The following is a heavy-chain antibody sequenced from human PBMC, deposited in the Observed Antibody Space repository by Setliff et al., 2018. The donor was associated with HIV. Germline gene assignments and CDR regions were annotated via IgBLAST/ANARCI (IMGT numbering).Heavy chain of an antibody. D-gene: IGHD3-22*01. CDR2: FDPEDGET. V-gene: IGHV1-24*01. CDR3: ATIRAYYYDSSGQEYFQY. CDR1: GYSLTDLS. J-gene: IGHJ1*01. Sequence: ASVKVSCKVSGYSLTDLSIHWVRQAPGKGLEWMGGFDPEDGETVYAQNLQGRVTMTEDTSTDTAYMELSSLRSEDTAMYYCATIRAYYYDSSGQEYFQYWGHGTLVTVSS.